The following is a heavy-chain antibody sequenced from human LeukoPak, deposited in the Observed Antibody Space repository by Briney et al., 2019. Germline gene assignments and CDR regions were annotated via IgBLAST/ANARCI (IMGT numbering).Heavy chain of an antibody. J-gene: IGHJ5*02. CDR1: GFTFSSYA. V-gene: IGHV3-30-3*01. CDR2: ISYDGSNK. Sequence: TGGSLRLSCAASGFTFSSYAMHWVRQAPGKGLEWVAVISYDGSNKYYADSVKGRFTISRDNSKNTLYLQMNSLRAEDTAVYYCARRSIVGATWAPWGQGTLVTVSS. CDR3: ARRSIVGATWAP. D-gene: IGHD1-26*01.